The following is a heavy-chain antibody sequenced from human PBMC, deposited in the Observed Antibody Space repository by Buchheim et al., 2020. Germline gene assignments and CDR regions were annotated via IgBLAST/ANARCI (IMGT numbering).Heavy chain of an antibody. V-gene: IGHV4-39*07. J-gene: IGHJ6*02. CDR3: ARDKIEDDFWSGYSPYGMDV. D-gene: IGHD3-3*01. CDR2: IYYSGST. Sequence: QLQLQESGPGLVKPSETLSLTCTVSGGSISSSSYYWGWIRQPPGKGLEWIGSIYYSGSTYYNPSLKSRVTISVDTSKHKFSLKLSSVTAADTAVYYCARDKIEDDFWSGYSPYGMDVWGQGTT. CDR1: GGSISSSSYY.